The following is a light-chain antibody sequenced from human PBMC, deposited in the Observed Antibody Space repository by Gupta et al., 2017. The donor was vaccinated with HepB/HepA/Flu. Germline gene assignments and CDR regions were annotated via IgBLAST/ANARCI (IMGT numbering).Light chain of an antibody. CDR3: QAWDRSVG. CDR2: QDS. J-gene: IGLJ2*01. CDR1: KLGDKY. Sequence: SYELTQPPSVSVSPGQTASITCSGDKLGDKYACWYQQKPGQSPVLVIYQDSKRPSGIPERFSGSNYGNTDTLTISGTQAMEEADYSCQAWDRSVGCGGVIQL. V-gene: IGLV3-1*01.